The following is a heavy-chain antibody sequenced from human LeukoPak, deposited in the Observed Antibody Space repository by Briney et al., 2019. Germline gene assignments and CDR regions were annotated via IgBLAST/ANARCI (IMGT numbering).Heavy chain of an antibody. D-gene: IGHD2-2*01. CDR2: IYYSGST. J-gene: IGHJ4*02. V-gene: IGHV4-39*01. CDR1: GGSISSSSYY. CDR3: ARRRYCSSTSCYAVNYYFDY. Sequence: SETLSLTCTVSGGSISSSSYYWGWIRQPPGKGLEWIGSIYYSGSTYYNPSLKSQVTISVDTSKNQFSLKLSSVTAADTAVYYCARRRYCSSTSCYAVNYYFDYWGQGTLVTVSS.